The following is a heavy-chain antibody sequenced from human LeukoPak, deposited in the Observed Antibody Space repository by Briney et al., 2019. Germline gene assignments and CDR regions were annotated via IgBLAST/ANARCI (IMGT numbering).Heavy chain of an antibody. V-gene: IGHV3-23*01. CDR2: ISGSGGST. CDR3: AKVLSSSLHAFDI. Sequence: GGSLRLSCAASGFTFSSYGMSWVRQAPGKGLEWVSAISGSGGSTYYADSVKGRFTISRDNSKNTLYLQMNSLRAEDTAVYYCAKVLSSSLHAFDIWGQGTMVTVSS. J-gene: IGHJ3*02. CDR1: GFTFSSYG. D-gene: IGHD2/OR15-2a*01.